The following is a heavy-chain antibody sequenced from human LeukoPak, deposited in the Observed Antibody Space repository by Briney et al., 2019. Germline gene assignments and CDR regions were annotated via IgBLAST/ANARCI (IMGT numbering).Heavy chain of an antibody. CDR3: ARDHIAAPTYYYYYYGMDV. Sequence: GGSLRLSCAASGFTFSSYSMNWVRQAPGKGLEWVSYISSSSSTIYYADSVKGRFTISRDNAKNSLYLQMNSLRAEDTAVYYCARDHIAAPTYYYYYYGMDVWGQGTTVTVSS. V-gene: IGHV3-48*01. J-gene: IGHJ6*02. D-gene: IGHD6-6*01. CDR1: GFTFSSYS. CDR2: ISSSSSTI.